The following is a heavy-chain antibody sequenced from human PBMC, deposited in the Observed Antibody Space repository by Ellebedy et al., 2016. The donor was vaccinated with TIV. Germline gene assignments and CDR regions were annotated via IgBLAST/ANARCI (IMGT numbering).Heavy chain of an antibody. CDR2: INHSGST. CDR1: GGSFSGYY. J-gene: IGHJ2*01. V-gene: IGHV4-34*01. Sequence: MPSETLSLTCAVYGGSFSGYYWSWIRQPPGKGLEWIGEINHSGSTNYHPSLKSRVTISVDTSKNQFSLKLSYVTAADTAVYYCARAPYGAYRYFDLWGRGTLVTVSS. D-gene: IGHD4-17*01. CDR3: ARAPYGAYRYFDL.